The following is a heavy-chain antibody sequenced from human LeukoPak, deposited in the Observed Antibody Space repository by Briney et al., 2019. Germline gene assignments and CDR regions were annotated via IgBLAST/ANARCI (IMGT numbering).Heavy chain of an antibody. CDR2: INHSGST. V-gene: IGHV4-34*01. CDR1: GGSFSGYY. J-gene: IGHJ4*02. Sequence: SETLSLTCAVYGGSFSGYYWSWIRQPPGKGLEWIGEINHSGSTNYNPSLKSRVTISVDTSKNQFSLQLSSVTAADTAVYYCARMGVGWYSSGSTHSGYFDYWGQGTLVTVSS. D-gene: IGHD6-19*01. CDR3: ARMGVGWYSSGSTHSGYFDY.